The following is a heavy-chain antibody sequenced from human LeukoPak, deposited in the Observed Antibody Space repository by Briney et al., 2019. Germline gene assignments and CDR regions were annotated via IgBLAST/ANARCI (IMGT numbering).Heavy chain of an antibody. CDR2: VYYPGSP. CDR1: GGSMGAIPYY. V-gene: IGHV4-39*01. D-gene: IGHD3-10*01. Sequence: SETLSRTCTNSGGSMGAIPYYSGWIRQPPGKGLEWIGSVYYPGSPYYSPSLKTRVTISVDTPKNQFSLKLSSVTAADTAVYFCARSHFSGSGVDSWCQGTLVTVSS. J-gene: IGHJ5*01. CDR3: ARSHFSGSGVDS.